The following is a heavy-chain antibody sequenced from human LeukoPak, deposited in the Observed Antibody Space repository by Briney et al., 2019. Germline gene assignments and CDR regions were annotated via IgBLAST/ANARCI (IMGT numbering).Heavy chain of an antibody. CDR2: ISSSSSYI. CDR3: AREVDYYDSSGYPDY. D-gene: IGHD3-22*01. CDR1: GFTFSSYS. J-gene: IGHJ4*02. V-gene: IGHV3-21*01. Sequence: GGSLRLSCAASGFTFSSYSMNWVRQAPGKGLEWVSSISSSSSYIYYADSVKGRFTISRDNAKNSLYLQMNSLRAEDTAMYYCAREVDYYDSSGYPDYWGQGTLVTVSS.